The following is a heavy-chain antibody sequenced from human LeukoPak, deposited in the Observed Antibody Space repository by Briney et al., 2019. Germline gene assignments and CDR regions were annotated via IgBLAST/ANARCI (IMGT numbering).Heavy chain of an antibody. J-gene: IGHJ4*02. CDR1: GFTFSSYS. D-gene: IGHD3-3*01. CDR3: ARDRLEFLAAPPDY. V-gene: IGHV3-48*02. CDR2: INSYYNT. Sequence: GGSLRLSCAASGFTFSSYSMNWVRQAPGKGLEWVSYINSYYNTYYTDSVKGRFTVSRDNAKNSLYLQMNSLRDEDTAVYYCARDRLEFLAAPPDYWGQGTLVTVSS.